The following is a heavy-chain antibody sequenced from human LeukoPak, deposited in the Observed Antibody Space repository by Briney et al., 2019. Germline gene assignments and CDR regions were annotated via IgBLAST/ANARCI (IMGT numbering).Heavy chain of an antibody. J-gene: IGHJ5*02. CDR2: INHSGST. Sequence: PSETLSLTCAVYGGSFSGYYWSWIRQPPGKGLEWIGEINHSGSTYYNPSLKSRVTISVDTSKNQFSLKLSSVTAADTAVYYCARDYGGNSNHQRWFDPWGQGTLVTVSS. CDR3: ARDYGGNSNHQRWFDP. V-gene: IGHV4-34*01. CDR1: GGSFSGYY. D-gene: IGHD4-23*01.